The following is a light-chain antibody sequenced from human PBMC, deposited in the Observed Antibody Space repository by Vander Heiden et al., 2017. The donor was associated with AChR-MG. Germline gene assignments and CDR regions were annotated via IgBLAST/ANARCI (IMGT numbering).Light chain of an antibody. J-gene: IGKJ2*01. CDR2: GAS. Sequence: EIVMTQSPATLSVSPGERAPLPCRASQSVSSNLAWYQQKPGQAPRLLIYGASTRATGIPARFSGSGSGTEFTLTISSLQSEDFAVYYCQQYNNWPPDTFGQGTKLEIK. CDR1: QSVSSN. CDR3: QQYNNWPPDT. V-gene: IGKV3-15*01.